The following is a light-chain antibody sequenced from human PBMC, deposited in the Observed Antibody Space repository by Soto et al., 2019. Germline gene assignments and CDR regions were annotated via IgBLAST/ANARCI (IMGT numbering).Light chain of an antibody. V-gene: IGLV2-14*01. CDR3: SSYRSSSTPFD. CDR2: DVS. Sequence: QSVLTQPASVSGSPGQSITISCTGTSSDFGGYNYVSWYQQYPGKAPKLMIYDVSNRPSGVSNRFSGSKSGNTASLTISGLQADDEADYYCSSYRSSSTPFDFGTGTKVTVL. J-gene: IGLJ1*01. CDR1: SSDFGGYNY.